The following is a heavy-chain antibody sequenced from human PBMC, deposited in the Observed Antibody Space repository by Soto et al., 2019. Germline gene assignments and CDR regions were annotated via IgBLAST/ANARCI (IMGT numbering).Heavy chain of an antibody. CDR1: GGSFSGYY. J-gene: IGHJ4*02. V-gene: IGHV4-34*01. D-gene: IGHD3-3*01. CDR2: INHSGST. CDR3: ARGPPTWGFWSGYLGFDY. Sequence: LSLTCAVYGGSFSGYYWSWIRQPPGKGLEWIGEINHSGSTNYNPSLKSRVTISVDTSKNQFSLKLSSVTAADTAVYYCARGPPTWGFWSGYLGFDYWGQGTLVTVSS.